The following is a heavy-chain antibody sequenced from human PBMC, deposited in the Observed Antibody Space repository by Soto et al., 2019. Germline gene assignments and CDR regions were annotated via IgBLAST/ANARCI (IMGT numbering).Heavy chain of an antibody. V-gene: IGHV3-48*02. Sequence: PGGSLRLSCAASGFTFSSYSMNWVRQAPGKGLEWVSYISSSSSTIYYADSVKGRFTISRDNAKNSLYLQMNSLRDEDTGVYFCVRILQYFGAPRAYFDLWGRGTLVTVSS. J-gene: IGHJ2*01. CDR2: ISSSSSTI. CDR3: VRILQYFGAPRAYFDL. D-gene: IGHD3-10*01. CDR1: GFTFSSYS.